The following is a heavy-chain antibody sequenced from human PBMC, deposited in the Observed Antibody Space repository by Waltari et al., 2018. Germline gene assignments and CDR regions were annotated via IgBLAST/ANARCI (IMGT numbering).Heavy chain of an antibody. CDR1: GGSIRRGSYY. CDR2: IYTSGST. D-gene: IGHD3-3*01. J-gene: IGHJ4*02. Sequence: QVQLQESGPGLVKPSQTLSLTCTVPGGSIRRGSYYWSWIRQPAGKGLEWIGCIYTSGSTNYNRSPKRRVTISVDTSKNQFSLKLSAVTAADTAVYYCARYRDRGYYTSYYYFDYWGQGTLVTVSS. V-gene: IGHV4-61*02. CDR3: ARYRDRGYYTSYYYFDY.